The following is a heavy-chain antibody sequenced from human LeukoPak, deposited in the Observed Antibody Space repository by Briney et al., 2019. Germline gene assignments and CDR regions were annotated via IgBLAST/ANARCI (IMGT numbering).Heavy chain of an antibody. CDR3: ARGVYTIENGGPSVDY. Sequence: PGGSLRLSCAASGFTFDDYGMSWVRHAPGKGLEWVSGINWNGGSTGYADSGKGRFTISRDNAKNSLYLQMNSLRAEDTALYYCARGVYTIENGGPSVDYWGQGTLVTVSS. D-gene: IGHD3-16*01. J-gene: IGHJ4*02. CDR2: INWNGGST. V-gene: IGHV3-20*04. CDR1: GFTFDDYG.